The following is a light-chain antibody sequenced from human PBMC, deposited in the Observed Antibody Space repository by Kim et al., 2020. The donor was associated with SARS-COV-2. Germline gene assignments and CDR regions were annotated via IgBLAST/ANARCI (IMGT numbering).Light chain of an antibody. CDR1: QSVSSN. CDR2: GAS. J-gene: IGKJ5*01. CDR3: QQYNIRGIT. Sequence: IVMTQSPATLSVSPGERATLSCRASQSVSSNLAWYQQKPGQAPRLLIYGASTRATGIPARFSGSGSGTEFTLTISSLQSEDFAVYYCQQYNIRGITFGQGTRLEIK. V-gene: IGKV3-15*01.